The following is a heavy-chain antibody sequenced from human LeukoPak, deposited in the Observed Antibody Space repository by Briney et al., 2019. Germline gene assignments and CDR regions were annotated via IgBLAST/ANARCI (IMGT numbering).Heavy chain of an antibody. CDR1: GFTFSSYW. Sequence: PGGSLRLSCAASGFTFSSYWMSWVRQAPGKGLEWVANIKQDGSEKYYVDSVKGRFTISRDNAKNSLYLQMNSLRAEDTAVYYCARGQLAAAGDFDYWGQGTLVTVSS. V-gene: IGHV3-7*01. D-gene: IGHD6-13*01. J-gene: IGHJ4*02. CDR3: ARGQLAAAGDFDY. CDR2: IKQDGSEK.